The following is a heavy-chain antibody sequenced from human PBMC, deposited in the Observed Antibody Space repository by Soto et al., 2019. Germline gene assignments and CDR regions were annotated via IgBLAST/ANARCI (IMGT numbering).Heavy chain of an antibody. Sequence: QVQLQESGPGLVKPSETLTLTCTVSPGSISSSYWSWIRQPPGRGLEWIGHVAYSGTTKYNPSLKSRGYIAVSTSKRQFSLRLTSVTAADTAVYYCAREAQDYYFDHWGQGILVTVSS. CDR2: VAYSGTT. J-gene: IGHJ5*02. CDR3: AREAQDYYFDH. CDR1: PGSISSSY. V-gene: IGHV4-59*01. D-gene: IGHD1-26*01.